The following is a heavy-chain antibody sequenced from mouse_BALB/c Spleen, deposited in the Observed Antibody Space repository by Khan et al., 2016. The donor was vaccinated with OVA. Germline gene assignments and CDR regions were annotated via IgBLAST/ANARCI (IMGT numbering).Heavy chain of an antibody. Sequence: VQLVESGAELARPGASVKMSFKASGYTFTSYTIHWIKLRPGQGLEWIGFINPSNGYTNYNQKFKDKATLTADKSSTTVYMQLSSLTSDDSAVYNCVRDGAYHRNDGWFAYWGQGTLVTVSA. J-gene: IGHJ3*01. V-gene: IGHV1-4*01. CDR1: GYTFTSYT. D-gene: IGHD2-14*01. CDR2: INPSNGYT. CDR3: VRDGAYHRNDGWFAY.